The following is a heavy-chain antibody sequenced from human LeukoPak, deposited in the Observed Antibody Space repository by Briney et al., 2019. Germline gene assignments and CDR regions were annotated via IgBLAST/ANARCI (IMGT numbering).Heavy chain of an antibody. CDR3: ARHRFNYYDSSGLNWFDP. J-gene: IGHJ5*02. D-gene: IGHD3-22*01. CDR2: IYHSGST. V-gene: IGHV4-38-2*02. CDR1: GYSISSGYY. Sequence: KPSETLSLTCSVSGYSISSGYYWGWIRQPPGKGLEWIGIIYHSGSTYYNPSLKSRVTLSVDTSKNQFSLKVTSVTAADTAVYYCARHRFNYYDSSGLNWFDPWGQGTLVTVSS.